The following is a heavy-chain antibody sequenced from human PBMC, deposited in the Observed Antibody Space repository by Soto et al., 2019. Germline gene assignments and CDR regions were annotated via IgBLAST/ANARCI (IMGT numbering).Heavy chain of an antibody. D-gene: IGHD1-26*01. Sequence: EVQLVESGGGLIQRGGSLRLSCAASGFTLSTYSLNWVRQAPRKGLEWLSYISGSSNTIYYADSVKGRFTISRDNAKNALSLQMKSMRDANTAVYFGARGLDRQYGMDVWGQGTTVTVSS. V-gene: IGHV3-48*02. CDR2: ISGSSNTI. CDR1: GFTLSTYS. CDR3: ARGLDRQYGMDV. J-gene: IGHJ6*02.